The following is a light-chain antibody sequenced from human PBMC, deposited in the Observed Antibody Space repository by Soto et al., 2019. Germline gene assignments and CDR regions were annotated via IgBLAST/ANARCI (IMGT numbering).Light chain of an antibody. Sequence: QSVLTQPPSVSSASGLKVTISCSGSTSNIGNNYVSWYQQLPGTAPKLLIYDNNRRPSGIPDRFSASKSGTSATLGITGLQTGDEADYYCATWDSSLSGGVFGGGTKVTVL. V-gene: IGLV1-51*01. CDR3: ATWDSSLSGGV. CDR2: DNN. J-gene: IGLJ3*02. CDR1: TSNIGNNY.